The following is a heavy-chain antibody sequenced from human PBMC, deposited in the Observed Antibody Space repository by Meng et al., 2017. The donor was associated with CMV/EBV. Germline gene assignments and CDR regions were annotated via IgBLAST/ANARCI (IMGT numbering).Heavy chain of an antibody. Sequence: CAASGFTFSNAWMSWVRQAAGKGLEWVGRIKSKTEGGTTDYAAPVKGRFTISRDNSKNTLYLQMNSLRAEDTAVYYCARITVGAIDYWGQGTLVTVSS. CDR3: ARITVGAIDY. CDR2: IKSKTEGGTT. D-gene: IGHD1-26*01. J-gene: IGHJ4*02. CDR1: GFTFSNAW. V-gene: IGHV3-15*01.